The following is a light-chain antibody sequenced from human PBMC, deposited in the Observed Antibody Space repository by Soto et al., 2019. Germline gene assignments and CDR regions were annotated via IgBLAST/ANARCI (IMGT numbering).Light chain of an antibody. CDR2: DNY. CDR1: KSSIGNNY. J-gene: IGLJ3*02. Sequence: QSVLTQPPSVSAAPGQKVTISCSGSKSSIGNNYVSWYQQLPGTAPKLLIYDNYKRPSGIPDRFSGSKSGTSASLDIAGLQTGDEAHYYCGTWDSSLSVGVFGGGTKLTVL. V-gene: IGLV1-51*01. CDR3: GTWDSSLSVGV.